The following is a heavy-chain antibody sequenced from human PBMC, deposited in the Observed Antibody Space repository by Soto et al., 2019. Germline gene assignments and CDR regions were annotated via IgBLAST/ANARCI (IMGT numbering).Heavy chain of an antibody. CDR3: ARDYGDYFDF. D-gene: IGHD4-17*01. CDR2: IYYSGST. Sequence: QVQLQESGPGLVKPSETLSLTCTVSGGSISSYYWSWIRQPPGKGLEWIGYIYYSGSTNYNPSLKSRVIISVDTSKNQFSLKLSSVTAADTAVYYCARDYGDYFDFWGQGTLVTVSS. J-gene: IGHJ4*02. V-gene: IGHV4-59*01. CDR1: GGSISSYY.